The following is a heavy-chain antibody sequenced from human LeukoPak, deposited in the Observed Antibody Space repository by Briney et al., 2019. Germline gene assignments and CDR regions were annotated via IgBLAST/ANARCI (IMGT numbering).Heavy chain of an antibody. CDR1: GFTFSNAW. Sequence: AGGSLRLSCAASGFTFSNAWMSWVRQAPGKGLEWVGRIKSKTDGGTTDYAAPVKGRFTISRDDSKNTLYLQMNSLETEDTAVYYCTTALYYYDSGVYYYPYWGQGTLVTVSS. V-gene: IGHV3-15*01. CDR2: IKSKTDGGTT. J-gene: IGHJ4*02. CDR3: TTALYYYDSGVYYYPY. D-gene: IGHD3-22*01.